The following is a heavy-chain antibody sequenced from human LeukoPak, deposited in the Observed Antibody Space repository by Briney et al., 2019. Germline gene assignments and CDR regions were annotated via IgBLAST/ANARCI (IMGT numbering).Heavy chain of an antibody. V-gene: IGHV3-23*01. D-gene: IGHD2/OR15-2a*01. CDR2: ISGSGGST. J-gene: IGHJ3*02. CDR1: EFTFSSSA. Sequence: GGSLRLSCAASEFTFSSSAMSWVRQAPGKGLEWVSAISGSGGSTYYADSVKGRFTISRDNSKNTLYLQMNSLRAEDTAVYYCAKGIIGAFDIWGQGTMVTVSS. CDR3: AKGIIGAFDI.